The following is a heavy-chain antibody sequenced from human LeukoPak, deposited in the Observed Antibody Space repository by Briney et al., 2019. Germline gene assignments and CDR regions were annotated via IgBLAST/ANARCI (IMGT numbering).Heavy chain of an antibody. Sequence: SVKVSCKASGGSFSNDAITWVRQAPGQGLEWMGRIVPVLGFTNFPQRFEGRVTLTADTSTTTAYMELSSLTSDDTAVYYCAREIGGGPYYFDYWGQGTLVTVSS. V-gene: IGHV1-69*04. CDR3: AREIGGGPYYFDY. CDR1: GGSFSNDA. J-gene: IGHJ4*02. CDR2: IVPVLGFT. D-gene: IGHD2/OR15-2a*01.